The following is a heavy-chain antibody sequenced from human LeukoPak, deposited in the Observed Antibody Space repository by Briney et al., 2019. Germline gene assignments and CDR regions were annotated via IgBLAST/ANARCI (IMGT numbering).Heavy chain of an antibody. CDR3: TRRFDS. CDR1: GFTFSSYG. Sequence: GGSLRLSCAASGFTFSSYGMHWVRQAPGKGLEWVAVISYDGSNKYYADSVKGRFTISRDNSKNTLYLQMNSLRDEDTAVYYCTRRFDSWGQGVLVTVFS. V-gene: IGHV3-30*03. CDR2: ISYDGSNK. J-gene: IGHJ4*02.